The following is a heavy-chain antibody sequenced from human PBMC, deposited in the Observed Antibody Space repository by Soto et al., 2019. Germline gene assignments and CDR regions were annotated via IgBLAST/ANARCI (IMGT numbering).Heavy chain of an antibody. J-gene: IGHJ6*02. V-gene: IGHV4-31*11. Sequence: SETLSLTCAVSGGSISSGGYYWSWIRQHPGKGLEWIGYIYYSGSTYYNPSLKSRVTISVDTSKNQFSLKLSSVTAADTAVYYCARDLQYSRLYYGMDVWGQGTTVTV. CDR1: GGSISSGGYY. CDR2: IYYSGST. D-gene: IGHD6-13*01. CDR3: ARDLQYSRLYYGMDV.